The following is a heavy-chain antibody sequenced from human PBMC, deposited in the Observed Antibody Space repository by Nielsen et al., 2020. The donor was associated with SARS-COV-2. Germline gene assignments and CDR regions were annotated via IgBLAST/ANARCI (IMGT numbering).Heavy chain of an antibody. J-gene: IGHJ4*02. V-gene: IGHV4-39*01. CDR1: GGSISSSSYY. Sequence: SETLSLTCTVSGGSISSSSYYWGWIRQPPGKGLEWIGSIYYSGSTYHNPSLKSRVTISVDTSKNQFSLKLSSVTAADTAVYYCARVGATFDYWGQGTLVTVSS. CDR2: IYYSGST. CDR3: ARVGATFDY. D-gene: IGHD1-26*01.